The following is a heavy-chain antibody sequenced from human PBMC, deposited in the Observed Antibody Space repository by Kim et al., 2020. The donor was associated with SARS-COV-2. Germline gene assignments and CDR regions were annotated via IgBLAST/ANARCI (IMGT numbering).Heavy chain of an antibody. J-gene: IGHJ2*01. V-gene: IGHV3-11*04. Sequence: DSVKGRFTISRDNAKNSLYLQMNSLRAEDTAVYYCVSGSGDYNSVGYFDLWGRGTLVTVSS. D-gene: IGHD4-17*01. CDR3: VSGSGDYNSVGYFDL.